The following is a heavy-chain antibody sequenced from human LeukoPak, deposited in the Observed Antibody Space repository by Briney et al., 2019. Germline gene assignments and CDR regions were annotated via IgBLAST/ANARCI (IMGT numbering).Heavy chain of an antibody. D-gene: IGHD2-15*01. Sequence: ASVKVSCKASGYTFTSYGISWVRQAPGHGREWMGWISPYNGNTNYAQKLQGRLTVTTDTSTSTAYMELRSLRSDDTAVYYCARDPGDVVIVVTAPDYWGQGTLVTVSS. CDR1: GYTFTSYG. CDR2: ISPYNGNT. V-gene: IGHV1-18*01. J-gene: IGHJ4*02. CDR3: ARDPGDVVIVVTAPDY.